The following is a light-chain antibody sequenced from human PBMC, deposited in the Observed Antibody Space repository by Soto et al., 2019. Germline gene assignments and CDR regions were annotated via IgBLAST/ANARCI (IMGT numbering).Light chain of an antibody. J-gene: IGLJ3*02. Sequence: QSALTQPASVSGSPGQSITISCTGTSSDVGGYNYVSWYQQHPGKAPKLMIYEVSNRPSGVSNRFSGSTSGNTASLPISGLQAEDEADYYCSSYTSSSTRVFGGGTKLTVL. CDR3: SSYTSSSTRV. CDR2: EVS. CDR1: SSDVGGYNY. V-gene: IGLV2-14*01.